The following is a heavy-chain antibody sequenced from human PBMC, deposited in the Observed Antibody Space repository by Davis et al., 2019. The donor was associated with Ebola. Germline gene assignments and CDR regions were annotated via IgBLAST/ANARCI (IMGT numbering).Heavy chain of an antibody. D-gene: IGHD2-15*01. CDR2: ISGSGGST. CDR3: AKDHGWQYPYGMDV. Sequence: GESLKISCAASGFTFSSYAMSWVRQASGKGLEWVSAISGSGGSTYYADSVKGRFTISRDNSKNTLYLQMNSLRAEDTAVYYCAKDHGWQYPYGMDVWGKGTTVTVSS. J-gene: IGHJ6*04. V-gene: IGHV3-23*01. CDR1: GFTFSSYA.